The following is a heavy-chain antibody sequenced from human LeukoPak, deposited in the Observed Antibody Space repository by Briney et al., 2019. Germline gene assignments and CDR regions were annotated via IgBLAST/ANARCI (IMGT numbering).Heavy chain of an antibody. J-gene: IGHJ5*02. CDR2: MYHSGST. D-gene: IGHD3-16*01. V-gene: IGHV4-31*03. Sequence: SETLSLTCSVSGDSISSDGYYWTWIHQHPGKGLEWIGYMYHSGSTYYNPSLKSRVTISVDTSKNQFSMKLTSVTAADTAVYYCARVSGPGTKSRAVWWFDPWGQGTLVTVSS. CDR1: GDSISSDGYY. CDR3: ARVSGPGTKSRAVWWFDP.